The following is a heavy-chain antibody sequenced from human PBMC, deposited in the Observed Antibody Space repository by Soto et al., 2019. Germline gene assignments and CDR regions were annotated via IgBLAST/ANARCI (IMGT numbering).Heavy chain of an antibody. J-gene: IGHJ6*03. CDR1: GFTFSNAW. CDR2: IKSKTDGGTT. V-gene: IGHV3-15*01. CDR3: TTSDSNRYYYYYYMDV. D-gene: IGHD4-4*01. Sequence: GGSLRLSCAASGFTFSNAWMSWVRQAPGKGLEWVGRIKSKTDGGTTDYAAPVKGRFTISRDDSKNTLYLQINSLKTEDTAVYYCTTSDSNRYYYYYYMDVWGKGTTVTVSS.